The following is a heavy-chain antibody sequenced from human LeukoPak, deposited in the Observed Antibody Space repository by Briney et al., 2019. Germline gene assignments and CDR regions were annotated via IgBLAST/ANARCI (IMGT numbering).Heavy chain of an antibody. Sequence: SVKVSCKASRGTFSSYAISWVRQAPGQGLERMGGIIPIFGTANYAQKFQGRVTMTRDMSTSTVYMELSSLRSEDTAVYYCARDVVGGRWGYFDYWGQGTLVTVSS. CDR2: IIPIFGTA. CDR1: RGTFSSYA. V-gene: IGHV1-69*05. CDR3: ARDVVGGRWGYFDY. J-gene: IGHJ4*02. D-gene: IGHD1-26*01.